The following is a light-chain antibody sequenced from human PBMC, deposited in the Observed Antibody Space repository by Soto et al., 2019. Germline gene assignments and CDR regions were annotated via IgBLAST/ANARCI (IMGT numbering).Light chain of an antibody. CDR1: SSNIGAGYD. V-gene: IGLV1-40*01. J-gene: IGLJ1*01. CDR3: QSSDSSLGGYV. CDR2: AYN. Sequence: QSVLTQPPSVSGAPGQRVTISCTGTSSNIGAGYDVHWYQQLPGAAPNLLIYAYNNRPSGVPDRFSGSKSGTSASLAITGLQAEDEADYYCQSSDSSLGGYVFGTGTKVTVL.